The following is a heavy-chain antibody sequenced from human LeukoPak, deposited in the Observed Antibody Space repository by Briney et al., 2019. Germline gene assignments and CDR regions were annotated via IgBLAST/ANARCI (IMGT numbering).Heavy chain of an antibody. CDR1: GFTLSGYW. Sequence: GGSLRLSRAASGFTLSGYWMSWVRQAPGKGLEWVANIKQDGSEKYYVDSVKGRFTISRDNAKNSLYLQMNSLRAEDTAVYYCARARYGSGTYDYWGQGTLVTVSS. V-gene: IGHV3-7*02. CDR3: ARARYGSGTYDY. CDR2: IKQDGSEK. J-gene: IGHJ4*02. D-gene: IGHD3-10*01.